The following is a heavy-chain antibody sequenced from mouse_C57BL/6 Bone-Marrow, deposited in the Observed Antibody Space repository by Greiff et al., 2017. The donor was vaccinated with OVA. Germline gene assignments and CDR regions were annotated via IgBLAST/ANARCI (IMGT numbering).Heavy chain of an antibody. CDR1: GYAFSSYW. CDR3: ARRDYYWFAY. J-gene: IGHJ3*01. V-gene: IGHV1-80*01. Sequence: VHLVESGAELVKPGASVKISCKASGYAFSSYWMNWVKQRPGKGLEWIGQIYPGDGDTNYNGKFKGKATLTADKSSSTAYMQLSSLTSEDSAVYFCARRDYYWFAYWGQGTLVTVSA. CDR2: IYPGDGDT. D-gene: IGHD1-1*01.